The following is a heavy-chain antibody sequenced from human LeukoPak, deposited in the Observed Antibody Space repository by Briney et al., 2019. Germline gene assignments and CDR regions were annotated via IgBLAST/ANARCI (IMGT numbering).Heavy chain of an antibody. CDR3: ATEVGRIAFEY. CDR2: ISDDGNIK. J-gene: IGHJ4*02. Sequence: GRSLRLSCAASGLIFSRDGMHWVRQAPGKGLEWVAVISDDGNIKYYADYVKGRFTISRDNSKNTLFLQMNSLGTDATDVYYCATEVGRIAFEYWGQGTPVTVSS. D-gene: IGHD1-26*01. V-gene: IGHV3-30*03. CDR1: GLIFSRDG.